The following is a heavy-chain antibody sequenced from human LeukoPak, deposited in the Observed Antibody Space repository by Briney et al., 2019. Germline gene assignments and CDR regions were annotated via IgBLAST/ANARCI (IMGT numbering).Heavy chain of an antibody. CDR2: INSGSYSI. CDR1: GFTFTKYS. CDR3: ARDLGGYNFDY. Sequence: PGGSLRLSCAASGFTFTKYSMNWVRQAPGKGLEGVSYINSGSYSIYYADSVKGRFTISRDNAKDSVYLQMNSLRAEDTAVYYCARDLGGYNFDYWGQGTLVTVSS. D-gene: IGHD5-24*01. V-gene: IGHV3-48*04. J-gene: IGHJ4*02.